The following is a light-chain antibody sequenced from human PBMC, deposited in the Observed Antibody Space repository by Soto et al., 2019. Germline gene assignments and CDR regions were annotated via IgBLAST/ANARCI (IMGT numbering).Light chain of an antibody. CDR2: DAS. J-gene: IGKJ2*01. Sequence: EIVLTQSPATLSLSPGERATLSCRASQSVSSYLAWYQQKPGHAPRLLIYDASNRATGIPARFSGSGSGTDFTLTISSLEPEDFAVYYCQQRGNWPRTFGQGTKLEI. CDR1: QSVSSY. CDR3: QQRGNWPRT. V-gene: IGKV3-11*01.